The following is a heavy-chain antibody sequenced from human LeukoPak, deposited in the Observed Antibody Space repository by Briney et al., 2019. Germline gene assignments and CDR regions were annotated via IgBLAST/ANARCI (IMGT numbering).Heavy chain of an antibody. V-gene: IGHV3-64D*09. J-gene: IGHJ3*02. CDR2: ISYNGDST. CDR3: VSDRETQEQI. CDR1: GFTFRRHN. Sequence: GGSLRLSCSGSGFTFRRHNMHWVRQAPGKGLEYVSAISYNGDSTYYVDSVKGRFTISRDNFKNTLDLQMSSLRPEDTAVYYCVSDRETQEQIWGPGTLVTVSS. D-gene: IGHD1-26*01.